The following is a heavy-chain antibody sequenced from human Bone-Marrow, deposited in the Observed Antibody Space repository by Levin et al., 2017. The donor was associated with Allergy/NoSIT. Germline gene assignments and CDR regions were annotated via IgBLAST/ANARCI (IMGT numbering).Heavy chain of an antibody. CDR1: GFTFRSYA. Sequence: GESLKISCAASGFTFRSYAMSWVRRAPGRGLGWVPVIGVGVGGTSYADSVKGRLTISRDNSKNTLYLQMNSLRAEDTAVYYCAKLEGCSSSSCSRPYGMDVWGQGTTVTVSS. CDR2: IGVGVGGT. D-gene: IGHD2-2*01. V-gene: IGHV3-23*01. J-gene: IGHJ6*02. CDR3: AKLEGCSSSSCSRPYGMDV.